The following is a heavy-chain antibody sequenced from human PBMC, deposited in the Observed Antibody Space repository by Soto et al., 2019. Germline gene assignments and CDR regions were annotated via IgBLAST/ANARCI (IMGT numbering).Heavy chain of an antibody. CDR1: GYTFSNYC. CDR2: IDAGTGNT. Sequence: QVQLVQSGAEVKKPGASVKVSCKASGYTFSNYCTHWVRQAPGHRLEWMGWIDAGTGNTRYSQNFQGRVTLTRDTSASTAYMDLSSLRFEDTAVYYCARDLSSDTTSHFDYWGQGTLVTVSS. V-gene: IGHV1-3*01. D-gene: IGHD1-1*01. CDR3: ARDLSSDTTSHFDY. J-gene: IGHJ4*02.